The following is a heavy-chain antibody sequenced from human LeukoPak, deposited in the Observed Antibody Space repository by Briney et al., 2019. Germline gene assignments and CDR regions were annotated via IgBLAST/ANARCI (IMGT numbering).Heavy chain of an antibody. V-gene: IGHV1-2*02. CDR3: ARDPTNYYDSSGLDY. CDR1: GGTFSSYA. Sequence: ASVKVSCKASGGTFSSYAIRWVRQAPGQGLEWMGWINPNSGGTNYAQKFQGRVTMTRDTSISTAYMELSRLTSDDTAVYYCARDPTNYYDSSGLDYWGQGTLVTVSS. CDR2: INPNSGGT. J-gene: IGHJ4*02. D-gene: IGHD3-22*01.